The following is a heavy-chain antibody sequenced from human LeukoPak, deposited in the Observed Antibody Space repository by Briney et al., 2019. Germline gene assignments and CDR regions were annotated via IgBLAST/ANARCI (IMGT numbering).Heavy chain of an antibody. J-gene: IGHJ4*02. CDR1: GYTLTELS. D-gene: IGHD5-12*01. V-gene: IGHV1-24*01. CDR3: ATVINNPIVATIGWGY. Sequence: ASVKVSCKVSGYTLTELSMHWVRQAPGKGLEWMGGFDPEDGETIYAQKFQGRVTMTEDTSTDTAYMELSSLRPEDTAVYYCATVINNPIVATIGWGYWGQGTLVTVSS. CDR2: FDPEDGET.